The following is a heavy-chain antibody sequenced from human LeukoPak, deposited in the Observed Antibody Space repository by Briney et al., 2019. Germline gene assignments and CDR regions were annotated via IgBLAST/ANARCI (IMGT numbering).Heavy chain of an antibody. Sequence: SETLSLTCAVSGYSISSDYYWGWIRQPSGKGLEWTGSIYQSVSTYYNPSLKSRVTISVDASKNQFSLKLSSVTAADTAVYHCARNKSTVTTSRHDAFDIWGQGTMVTVSS. D-gene: IGHD4-17*01. CDR2: IYQSVST. J-gene: IGHJ3*02. CDR1: GYSISSDYY. V-gene: IGHV4-38-2*01. CDR3: ARNKSTVTTSRHDAFDI.